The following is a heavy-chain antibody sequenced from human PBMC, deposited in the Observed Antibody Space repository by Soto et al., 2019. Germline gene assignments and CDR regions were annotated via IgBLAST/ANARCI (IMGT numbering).Heavy chain of an antibody. CDR2: ILYDGSKE. J-gene: IGHJ4*02. CDR3: AKGLALMADH. D-gene: IGHD2-21*01. Sequence: GGSLRLSCTDSGFSFNTYVMDWVRQASGKGLEWVARILYDGSKEYYADPVKGRFTISRDNSKNTLYLQMDRLRVEDTAVYFCAKGLALMADHWGQGTPVTVSS. V-gene: IGHV3-30*18. CDR1: GFSFNTYV.